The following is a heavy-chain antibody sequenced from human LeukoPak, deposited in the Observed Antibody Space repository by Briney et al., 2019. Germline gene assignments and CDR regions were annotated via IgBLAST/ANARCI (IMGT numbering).Heavy chain of an antibody. V-gene: IGHV4-34*01. CDR1: SGSFSGYY. D-gene: IGHD4-11*01. CDR2: INHSGST. CDR3: ARASKYSNYRWFDP. Sequence: PLETLSLTCAVYSGSFSGYYWSWIRQPPGKGLEWVGEINHSGSTNYNPSLKSRVTISVDTSKNQFSLKLSSVTAADTAVYYCARASKYSNYRWFDPWGQGTLDTVSS. J-gene: IGHJ5*02.